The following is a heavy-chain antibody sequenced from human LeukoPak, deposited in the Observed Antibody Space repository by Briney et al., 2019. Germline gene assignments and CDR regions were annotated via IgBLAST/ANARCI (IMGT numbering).Heavy chain of an antibody. CDR2: MNPNSGNT. V-gene: IGHV1-8*03. J-gene: IGHJ4*02. CDR3: ARGLVVLDSSGYYFGGTPDFDY. Sequence: GASVKVSCKASGYTFTGYYMHWVRQAPGQGLEWMGWMNPNSGNTGYAQKFQGRVTITRNTSISTAYMELSSLRSEDTAVYYCARGLVVLDSSGYYFGGTPDFDYWGQGTLVTVSS. D-gene: IGHD3-22*01. CDR1: GYTFTGYY.